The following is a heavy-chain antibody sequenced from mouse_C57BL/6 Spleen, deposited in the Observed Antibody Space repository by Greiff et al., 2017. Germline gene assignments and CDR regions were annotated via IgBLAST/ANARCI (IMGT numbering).Heavy chain of an antibody. CDR1: GFTFTDYY. Sequence: EVQGVESGGGLVQPGGSLSLSCAASGFTFTDYYMSWVRQPPGKALEWLGFIRNKANGYTTEYSASVKGRFTISRDNSQSILYLQMNALRAEDSATYYCARYEVLRLEGYFDVWGTGTTVTVSS. V-gene: IGHV7-3*01. CDR3: ARYEVLRLEGYFDV. J-gene: IGHJ1*03. D-gene: IGHD1-1*01. CDR2: IRNKANGYTT.